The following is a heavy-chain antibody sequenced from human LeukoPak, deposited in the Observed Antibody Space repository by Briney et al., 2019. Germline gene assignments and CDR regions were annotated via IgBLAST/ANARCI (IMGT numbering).Heavy chain of an antibody. J-gene: IGHJ4*02. CDR1: GFTFSSYA. D-gene: IGHD3-10*01. CDR2: ISYDGSNK. CDR3: ARDSDEGPLSY. V-gene: IGHV3-30-3*01. Sequence: GRSLRLSCAASGFTFSSYAMHWVRQAPGKGLEWVAVISYDGSNKYYADSVKGRFTISRDNSKNTLYLQMNSLRAEDTAVYYCARDSDEGPLSYWGQGTLVTVSS.